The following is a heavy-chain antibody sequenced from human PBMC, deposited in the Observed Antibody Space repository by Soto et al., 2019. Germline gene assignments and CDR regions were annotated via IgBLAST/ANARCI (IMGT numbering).Heavy chain of an antibody. V-gene: IGHV3-7*01. CDR3: VCGGNFFVY. CDR1: GFTFSTYW. Sequence: VQLLESGGRLVPPGGSLRLPYAASGFTFSTYWMTWVRQPPGKGLAWVASMNQDGSERYYVDSVRGRFPSSRDNARSSLYLQMNSLRAEDTAVYYCVCGGNFFVYWGQGTLVPFSP. J-gene: IGHJ4*02. D-gene: IGHD3-16*01. CDR2: MNQDGSER.